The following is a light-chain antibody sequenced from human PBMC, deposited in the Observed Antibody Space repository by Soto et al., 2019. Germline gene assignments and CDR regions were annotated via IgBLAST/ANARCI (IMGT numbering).Light chain of an antibody. CDR2: DAS. CDR3: LQYDYHSWT. V-gene: IGKV1-5*01. CDR1: RSISDW. J-gene: IGKJ1*01. Sequence: DIQMTQSPSTLSPSVGDRVTITCRASRSISDWLAWYQQKPGKAPKLLIFDASNLKSGVPSRFSGSGSGTEFTLTITSLQPDDVTTYYCLQYDYHSWTFGQGTKVEIK.